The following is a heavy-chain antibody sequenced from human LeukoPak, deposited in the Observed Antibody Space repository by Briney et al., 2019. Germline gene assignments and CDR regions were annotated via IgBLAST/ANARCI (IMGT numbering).Heavy chain of an antibody. Sequence: SETLSLTCTVSGGSISSSSYYWGWIRQPPGKGLEWIGSIYYSGSTYYNPSLKSRVTISVDTSKNQFSLKLSSVTAADTAVYYWARSTGPELPFDLWGQGTLVTVSS. CDR1: GGSISSSSYY. J-gene: IGHJ4*01. D-gene: IGHD1-14*01. V-gene: IGHV4-39*07. CDR3: ARSTGPELPFDL. CDR2: IYYSGST.